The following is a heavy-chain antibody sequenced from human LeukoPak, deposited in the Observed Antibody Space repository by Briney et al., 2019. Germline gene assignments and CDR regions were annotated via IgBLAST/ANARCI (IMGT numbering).Heavy chain of an antibody. CDR1: GDTFTNYA. Sequence: ASVKVSCRPSGDTFTNYAMHWVRQAPGQTLEWMGWIDTDDGNSKYSQKFQGRVTITRDTSTSAAYYLQLSSLRFEDTAVYYCARAQGDYLHAFDFWGQGTMVTVS. CDR3: ARAQGDYLHAFDF. D-gene: IGHD4-17*01. CDR2: IDTDDGNS. V-gene: IGHV1-3*04. J-gene: IGHJ3*01.